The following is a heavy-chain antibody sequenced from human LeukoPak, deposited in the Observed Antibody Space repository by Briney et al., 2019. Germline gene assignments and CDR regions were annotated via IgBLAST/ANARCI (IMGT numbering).Heavy chain of an antibody. CDR1: GGSISSYY. CDR2: IYYSGST. D-gene: IGHD4/OR15-4a*01. CDR3: ARGLNAFDI. J-gene: IGHJ3*02. V-gene: IGHV4-59*01. Sequence: SETLSLTCTVSGGSISSYYWNWIRQPPGKGLEWIGYIYYSGSTNYNPSLKSRVTISVDTSKNQFSLKLSSVTAADTAVYFCARGLNAFDIWGQGTMVTVSS.